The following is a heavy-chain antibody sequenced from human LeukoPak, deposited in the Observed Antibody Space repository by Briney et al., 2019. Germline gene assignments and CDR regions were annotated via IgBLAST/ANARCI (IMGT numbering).Heavy chain of an antibody. J-gene: IGHJ4*02. D-gene: IGHD6-13*01. CDR2: ISYDGSNK. CDR3: ARRSSSWGTTPFDY. V-gene: IGHV3-30*04. CDR1: GFTFSSYA. Sequence: GGSLRLSCAASGFTFSSYAMHWVRQAPGKGLEWVAVISYDGSNKYYADSVKGRFTISRDNSKNTLYLQMNSLRAEDTAVYYCARRSSSWGTTPFDYWGQGTLVTVSS.